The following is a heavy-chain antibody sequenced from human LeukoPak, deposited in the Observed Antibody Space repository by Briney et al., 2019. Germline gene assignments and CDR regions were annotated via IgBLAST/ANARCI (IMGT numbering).Heavy chain of an antibody. CDR1: GYTFTSYG. CDR3: ARTTVVPAAKDYYYYMDV. V-gene: IGHV1-18*01. Sequence: GASVKVSCKASGYTFTSYGISWVRQAPGQGLEWMGWISAYNGNTNYAQKLQGRVTITRNTSISTAYMELSSLRSEDTAVYYCARTTVVPAAKDYYYYMDVWGKGTTVTVSS. J-gene: IGHJ6*03. CDR2: ISAYNGNT. D-gene: IGHD2-2*01.